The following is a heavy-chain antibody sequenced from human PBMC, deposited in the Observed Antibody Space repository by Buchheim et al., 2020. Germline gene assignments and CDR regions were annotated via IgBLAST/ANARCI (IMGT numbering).Heavy chain of an antibody. J-gene: IGHJ5*02. CDR2: ISSRSGST. CDR3: AKSGARGFGSSWDCFDP. D-gene: IGHD6-13*01. CDR1: GFTFSSYA. V-gene: IGHV3-23*01. Sequence: EVQLLESGGGLVQPGGSLTLSCAASGFTFSSYAMSWVRQAPGKGLEWVSAISSRSGSTYYADSVKGRFTNSRDNSKNTLYLQMNSLRAEDTAVYYCAKSGARGFGSSWDCFDPWGQGTL.